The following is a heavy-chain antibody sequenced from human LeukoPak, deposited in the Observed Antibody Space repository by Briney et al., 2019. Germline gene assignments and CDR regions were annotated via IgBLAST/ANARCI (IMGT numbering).Heavy chain of an antibody. Sequence: GGSLRLSCAGSGFTFSNFWMSWVRQAPGKGLEWVANIKQDGSEKYYVDSVKGRFTISRDNAKNSLYLQMNSLRAEDTAVYYCARTGTTKPLDYWGQGTLVTVSS. CDR2: IKQDGSEK. CDR1: GFTFSNFW. CDR3: ARTGTTKPLDY. V-gene: IGHV3-7*01. J-gene: IGHJ4*02. D-gene: IGHD1-1*01.